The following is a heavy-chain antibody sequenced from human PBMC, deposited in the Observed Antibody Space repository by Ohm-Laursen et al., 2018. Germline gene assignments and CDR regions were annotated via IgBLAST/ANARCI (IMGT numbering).Heavy chain of an antibody. CDR2: ISGHGDST. CDR1: GFAFSSYA. Sequence: SLRLSCAAPGFAFSSYAMSWVRQAPGKGLEWVSGISGHGDSTFHADSVKGRFTISRDNSKNTLSLQMNSLRAEDTAIYYCAKTVSGYDFDYWGQGTLVTVFS. J-gene: IGHJ4*02. D-gene: IGHD5-12*01. V-gene: IGHV3-23*01. CDR3: AKTVSGYDFDY.